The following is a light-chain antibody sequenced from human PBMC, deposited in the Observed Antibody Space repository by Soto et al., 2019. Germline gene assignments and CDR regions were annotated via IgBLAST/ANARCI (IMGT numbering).Light chain of an antibody. V-gene: IGKV1-5*01. CDR3: QQYNTYAT. CDR1: QSIRNL. J-gene: IGKJ5*01. Sequence: DIQMTQSPSSLSASVGDRVTITCRASQSIRNLLAWYQQKPGKAPKPLIYDASTLKTGVRSRFSGSGSGSEFNFTITGLQPDDFATYFCQQYNTYATFGQGTRLEIK. CDR2: DAS.